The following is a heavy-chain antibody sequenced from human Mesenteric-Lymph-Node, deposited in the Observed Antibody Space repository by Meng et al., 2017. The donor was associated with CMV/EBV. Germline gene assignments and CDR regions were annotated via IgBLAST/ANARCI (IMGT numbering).Heavy chain of an antibody. CDR2: INPNSGGT. D-gene: IGHD2-15*01. CDR3: ARWGYCSGGSCRGGFDP. V-gene: IGHV1-2*02. Sequence: YTFTGYYMHWVRQAPGQGLEWMGWINPNSGGTNYAQKFQGRVTMTRDTSISTAYMELSRLRSDDTAVYYCARWGYCSGGSCRGGFDPWGQGTLVTVSS. J-gene: IGHJ5*02. CDR1: YTFTGYY.